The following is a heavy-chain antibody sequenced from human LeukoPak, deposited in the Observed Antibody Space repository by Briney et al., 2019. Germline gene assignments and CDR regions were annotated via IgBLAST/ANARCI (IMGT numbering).Heavy chain of an antibody. CDR1: GFTFSRHS. V-gene: IGHV3-48*01. D-gene: IGHD2-21*02. CDR2: ISSSSSTI. CDR3: ATVGDAYCGGDCYRMDV. J-gene: IGHJ6*03. Sequence: QPGGSLRLSCAVSGFTFSRHSMNCVCQAPGKGLEWVSYISSSSSTISYADSVKGRFTISRDNAKNSLFLQMNCLRAEDTAVYYCATVGDAYCGGDCYRMDVWGKGTTVTVSS.